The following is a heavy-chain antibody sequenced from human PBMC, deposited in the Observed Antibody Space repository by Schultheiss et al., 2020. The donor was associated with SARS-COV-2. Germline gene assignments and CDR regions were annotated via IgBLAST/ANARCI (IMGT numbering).Heavy chain of an antibody. CDR3: ARETWRTIFGVVISDYYYGMDV. CDR2: IYYSGST. D-gene: IGHD3-3*01. Sequence: SETLSLTCTVSGGSISSSSYYWGWIRQPPGKGLEWIGSIYYSGSTYYNPSLKSRVTISVDTSKNQFSLKLSSVTAADTAVYYCARETWRTIFGVVISDYYYGMDVWGQGTTVTVSS. J-gene: IGHJ6*02. CDR1: GGSISSSSYY. V-gene: IGHV4-39*07.